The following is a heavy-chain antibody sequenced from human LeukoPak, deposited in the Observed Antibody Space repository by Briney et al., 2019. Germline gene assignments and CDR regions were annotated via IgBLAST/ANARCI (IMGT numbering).Heavy chain of an antibody. CDR2: MNPNSGNT. J-gene: IGHJ6*03. CDR1: GYTFTSYD. D-gene: IGHD3-9*01. Sequence: RASVKVSCKASGYTFTSYDINWVRQATGQGLEWMGWMNPNSGNTGYAQKFQGRVTMTRNTSISTAYMELSSLRSEDTAVYYCARGHPQKRYFDWLSYYYYYMDVWGKGTTVTISS. V-gene: IGHV1-8*01. CDR3: ARGHPQKRYFDWLSYYYYYMDV.